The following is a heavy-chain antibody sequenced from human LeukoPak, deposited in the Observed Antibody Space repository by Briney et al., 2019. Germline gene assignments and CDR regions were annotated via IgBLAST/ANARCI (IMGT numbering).Heavy chain of an antibody. CDR1: GYTFTSYD. CDR2: MNPNSGNT. V-gene: IGHV1-8*01. Sequence: ASVKVSCKASGYTFTSYDINCVRQATGQGLEWMGWMNPNSGNTGYAQKFQGRVTMTRNTSISTAYMELSSLRSEDTAVYYCARSDTLQYYYYYGMDVWGQGTTVTVSS. D-gene: IGHD2-2*02. J-gene: IGHJ6*02. CDR3: ARSDTLQYYYYYGMDV.